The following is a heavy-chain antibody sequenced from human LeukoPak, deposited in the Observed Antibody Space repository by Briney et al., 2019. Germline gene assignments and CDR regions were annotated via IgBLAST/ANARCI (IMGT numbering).Heavy chain of an antibody. D-gene: IGHD6-19*01. CDR1: GFTFSSYS. CDR2: ISSSSSYI. Sequence: GGSLRPSCAASGFTFSSYSMNWVRQAPGKGLEWVSSISSSSSYIYYADSVKGRFTISRDNAKNSLYLQMNSLRAEDTAVYYCARDKDGLADYWGQGTLVTVSS. V-gene: IGHV3-21*01. J-gene: IGHJ4*02. CDR3: ARDKDGLADY.